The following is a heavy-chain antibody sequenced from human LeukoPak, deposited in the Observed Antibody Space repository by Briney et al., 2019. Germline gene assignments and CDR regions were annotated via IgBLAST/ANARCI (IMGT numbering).Heavy chain of an antibody. CDR2: IYYSGST. J-gene: IGHJ4*02. Sequence: SETLSLTCTVSGGSISSGGYYWSWIRQHPGKGLEWIGYIYYSGSTYYNPSLKSRVTISVDTSKNQFSLKLSSVTAADTAVYYCARFGPNSSGWYPTGDYFDYWGQGTLVTVSS. V-gene: IGHV4-31*03. CDR3: ARFGPNSSGWYPTGDYFDY. CDR1: GGSISSGGYY. D-gene: IGHD6-19*01.